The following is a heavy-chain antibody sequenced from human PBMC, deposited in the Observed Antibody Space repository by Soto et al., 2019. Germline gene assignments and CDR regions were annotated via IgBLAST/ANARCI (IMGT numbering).Heavy chain of an antibody. CDR1: GFTFSNYA. V-gene: IGHV3-30*18. Sequence: GGSLRLSCAASGFTFSNYAMHWVRQAPGKGLEWVALTSYDGNNEYYTDSVKGRFTISRDNSKNTLFLQMNSPRPEDTAVYYCAKDKGVFNWATSYFDYWGHGALVTVSS. J-gene: IGHJ4*01. D-gene: IGHD1-1*01. CDR2: TSYDGNNE. CDR3: AKDKGVFNWATSYFDY.